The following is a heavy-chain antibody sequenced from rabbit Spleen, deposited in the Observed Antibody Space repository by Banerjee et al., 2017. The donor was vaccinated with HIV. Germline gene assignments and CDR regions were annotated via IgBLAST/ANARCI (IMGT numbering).Heavy chain of an antibody. Sequence: QQQLEESGGGLVKPGGTLTLTCTASGFSFNNIYWICWVRQAPGKGLEWITCIDTANGDTYYANWAKGRFTISKTSSTTVTLQMPSLTAADTAPYFCARHYVSAFNPWGPGSLVTVS. CDR1: GFSFNNIYW. D-gene: IGHD1-1*01. V-gene: IGHV1S45*01. CDR3: ARHYVSAFNP. CDR2: IDTANGDT. J-gene: IGHJ2*01.